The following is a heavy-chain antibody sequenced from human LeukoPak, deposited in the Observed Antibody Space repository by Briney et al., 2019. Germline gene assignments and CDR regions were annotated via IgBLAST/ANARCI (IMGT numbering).Heavy chain of an antibody. D-gene: IGHD1-26*01. CDR3: AKDQAYSGSYPDAFDI. CDR2: IRYDGVNK. J-gene: IGHJ3*02. Sequence: GGSLRLSCAASGFTFSSYGMHWVRQAPGKGLEWVAFIRYDGVNKYFADSVKGRFTISRDNSKNTLYLQMNSLRTEDTAVYYCAKDQAYSGSYPDAFDIWGQGTMVTVSS. V-gene: IGHV3-30*02. CDR1: GFTFSSYG.